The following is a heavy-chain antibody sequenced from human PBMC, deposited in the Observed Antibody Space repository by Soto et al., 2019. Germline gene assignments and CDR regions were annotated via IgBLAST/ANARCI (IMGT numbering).Heavy chain of an antibody. CDR2: TRNKANSFTT. J-gene: IGHJ4*02. CDR3: ARDYLRIVGANNGDY. Sequence: GGSLRLSCAASGFTFSDHYMDWVRQAPGKGLEWVGRTRNKANSFTTEYAASVKGRFTIFRDDSKNSLYLQMNSLRDEDTAVYYCARDYLRIVGANNGDYWGQGTLVTVSS. D-gene: IGHD1-26*01. CDR1: GFTFSDHY. V-gene: IGHV3-72*01.